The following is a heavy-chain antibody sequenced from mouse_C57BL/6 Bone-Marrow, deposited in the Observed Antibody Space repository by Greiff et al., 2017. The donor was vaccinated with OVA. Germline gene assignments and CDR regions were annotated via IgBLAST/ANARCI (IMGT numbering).Heavy chain of an antibody. D-gene: IGHD1-1*01. CDR2: INPNNGGT. J-gene: IGHJ2*01. CDR1: GYTFTDYN. Sequence: EVQLQQSGPELVKPGASVKMSCKASGYTFTDYNMHWVKQSHGKSLEWIGYINPNNGGTSYNQKFKGKATLTVNTSSSTAYMELRSLTSEDSAVYYCARWGYGSSYKGYFDYWGQGTTLTVSS. CDR3: ARWGYGSSYKGYFDY. V-gene: IGHV1-22*01.